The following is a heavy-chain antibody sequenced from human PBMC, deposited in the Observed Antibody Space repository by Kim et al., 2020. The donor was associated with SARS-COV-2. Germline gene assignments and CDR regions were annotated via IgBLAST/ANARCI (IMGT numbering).Heavy chain of an antibody. CDR2: IKHDGTEE. CDR1: GFTFTDNW. V-gene: IGHV3-7*01. J-gene: IGHJ4*02. D-gene: IGHD3-3*01. Sequence: GGSLRLSCVASGFTFTDNWMSWIRQAPGKGLEWVAVIKHDGTEEYYVDSVKGRFTVSRDNAKNSLFLQMNRLRAGDTAIYYCARGSGVDSWGQGTLDT. CDR3: ARGSGVDS.